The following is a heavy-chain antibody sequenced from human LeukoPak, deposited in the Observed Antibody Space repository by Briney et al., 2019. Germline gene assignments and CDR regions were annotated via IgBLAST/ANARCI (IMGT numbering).Heavy chain of an antibody. CDR1: GFTFSSSA. V-gene: IGHV3-7*01. Sequence: GGSLRLSCAASGFTFSSSAMSWVRQAPGKGLEWVANIKQDGSEQYYVDSVKGRFTISRDNAKNSLYLQMNSLRAEDTAVYYCAREDLRDGSPGYWGQGTLVTVSS. CDR3: AREDLRDGSPGY. CDR2: IKQDGSEQ. D-gene: IGHD5-24*01. J-gene: IGHJ4*02.